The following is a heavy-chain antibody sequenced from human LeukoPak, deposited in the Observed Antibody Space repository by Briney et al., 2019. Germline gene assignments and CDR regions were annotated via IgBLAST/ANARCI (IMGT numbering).Heavy chain of an antibody. CDR2: INHSGST. CDR3: APRSGTYGAD. V-gene: IGHV4-34*01. Sequence: SETLSLTCAVYGGSFSGYYWSWIRQPPGKGLEWIEEINHSGSTNYNPSLKSRVTISVDTSKNQFSLKLSSVTAADTAVCYCAPRSGTYGADWGQGTMVTVSS. J-gene: IGHJ3*01. D-gene: IGHD3-10*01. CDR1: GGSFSGYY.